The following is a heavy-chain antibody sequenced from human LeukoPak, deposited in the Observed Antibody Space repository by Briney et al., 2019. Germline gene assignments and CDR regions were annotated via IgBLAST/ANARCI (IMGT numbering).Heavy chain of an antibody. V-gene: IGHV4-4*02. J-gene: IGHJ4*02. CDR1: SGSISSDIW. CDR3: ARGGVYYDSSGYYPYYFDY. CDR2: IYHSGST. D-gene: IGHD3-22*01. Sequence: TSGTLSLTCAVSSGSISSDIWWSWVRQPPGKGLEWIGSIYHSGSTYYNPSLKSRVTISVDTSRNQFSLKLSSVTAADTAVYYCARGGVYYDSSGYYPYYFDYWGQGTLVTVSS.